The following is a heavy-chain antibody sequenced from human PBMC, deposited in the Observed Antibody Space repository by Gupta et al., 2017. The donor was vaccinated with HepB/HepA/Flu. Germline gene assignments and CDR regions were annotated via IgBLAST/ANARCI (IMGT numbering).Heavy chain of an antibody. CDR1: GFTFSSYS. V-gene: IGHV3-21*01. CDR2: ISSSSSYI. CDR3: AIEQWLVRSYFDY. D-gene: IGHD6-19*01. Sequence: EVQLVESGGGLVKPGGSLRLSCAASGFTFSSYSMNWVRQAPGKGLEWVSSISSSSSYIYYADSVKGRFTISRDNAKNSLYLQMNSLRAEDTAVYYCAIEQWLVRSYFDYWGQGTLVTVSS. J-gene: IGHJ4*02.